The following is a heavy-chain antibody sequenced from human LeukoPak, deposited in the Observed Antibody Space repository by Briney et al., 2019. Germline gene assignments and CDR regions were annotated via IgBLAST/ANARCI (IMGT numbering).Heavy chain of an antibody. D-gene: IGHD2-15*01. CDR2: IYTSGST. V-gene: IGHV4-61*02. Sequence: SQTLSLTCTVSGGSISSGSYYWSWIRQPAGKGLEWIGRIYTSGSTNYNPSLKSRVTISVDTSKNQFSLKLSSVTAADTAVYYCAKGVVVVAASYYYMDVWGKGTTVTVSS. CDR3: AKGVVVVAASYYYMDV. CDR1: GGSISSGSYY. J-gene: IGHJ6*03.